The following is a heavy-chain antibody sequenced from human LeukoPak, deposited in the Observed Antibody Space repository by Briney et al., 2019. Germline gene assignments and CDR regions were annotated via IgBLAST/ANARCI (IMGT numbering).Heavy chain of an antibody. CDR3: AREWYYYDSSGYYYRGGFDY. Sequence: PGGSLRLSCAASGFTFSSYGMNWVRQAPGKGLEWVSSISSSSSYIYYADSVKGRFTISRDNAKNSLYLQMNSLRAEDTAVYYCAREWYYYDSSGYYYRGGFDYWGQGTLVTVSS. CDR2: ISSSSSYI. V-gene: IGHV3-21*01. J-gene: IGHJ4*02. D-gene: IGHD3-22*01. CDR1: GFTFSSYG.